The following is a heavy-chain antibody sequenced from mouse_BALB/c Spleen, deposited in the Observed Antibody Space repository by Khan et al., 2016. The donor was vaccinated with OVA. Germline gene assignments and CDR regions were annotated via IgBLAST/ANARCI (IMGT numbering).Heavy chain of an antibody. D-gene: IGHD2-1*01. CDR3: SSSNGNYWFAY. J-gene: IGHJ3*01. V-gene: IGHV9-3-1*01. CDR2: INTYTGEA. Sequence: QIQLVQSGPELKKPGETVKISCKASGYTLTNYGMNWVKQAPGKGLKWMGWINTYTGEATYADDFKGRFAFSLETSASTAYWQINNLKNEDTATYFCSSSNGNYWFAYWGQGTLVTVSA. CDR1: GYTLTNYG.